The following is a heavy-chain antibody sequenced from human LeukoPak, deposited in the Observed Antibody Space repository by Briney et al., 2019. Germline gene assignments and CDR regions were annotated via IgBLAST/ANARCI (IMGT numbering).Heavy chain of an antibody. Sequence: SETLSLTCTVSGGSISTYYWSWIRQPPGKGLEWIGYIYYSGSTNYNPSLKSRVTISIDTSKNQFSLKLSSVTAADTAVYYCATGHSSAWYYFDYWGQGTLVTVSS. V-gene: IGHV4-59*01. J-gene: IGHJ4*02. D-gene: IGHD6-19*01. CDR1: GGSISTYY. CDR3: ATGHSSAWYYFDY. CDR2: IYYSGST.